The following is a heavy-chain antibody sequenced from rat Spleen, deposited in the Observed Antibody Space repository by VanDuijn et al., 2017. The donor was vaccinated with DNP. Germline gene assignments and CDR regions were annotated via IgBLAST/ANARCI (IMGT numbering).Heavy chain of an antibody. CDR1: GFTFSYYG. Sequence: EVQLVESGGGLVQPGRSLKLSCAASGFTFSYYGMAWVRQAPKKGLEWVATIVHDGSRTYYRDSVKGRFTISRDNAKNTLHLQMDSLRSEDTATYYCTTLNFYASLSEYFDYWGQGVMVTVSS. V-gene: IGHV5S10*01. D-gene: IGHD1-12*01. CDR3: TTLNFYASLSEYFDY. CDR2: IVHDGSRT. J-gene: IGHJ2*01.